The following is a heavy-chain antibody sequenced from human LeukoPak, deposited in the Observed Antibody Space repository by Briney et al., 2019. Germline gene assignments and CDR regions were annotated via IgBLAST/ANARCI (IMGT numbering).Heavy chain of an antibody. J-gene: IGHJ5*02. CDR3: ARADRLHGGPYLIGP. V-gene: IGHV1-2*02. D-gene: IGHD3-16*01. CDR2: INPNSGGT. CDR1: GYSFTDYY. Sequence: GASVKVSCKTSGYSFTDYYMHWVRQAPGQGLEWMGWINPNSGGTSSAQKFQGRVTMTRDTSITTVNMEVNWLTSDDTAMYYCARADRLHGGPYLIGPWGQGTLVTVSS.